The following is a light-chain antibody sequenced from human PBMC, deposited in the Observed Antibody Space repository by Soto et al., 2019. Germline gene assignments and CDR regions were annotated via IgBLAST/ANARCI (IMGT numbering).Light chain of an antibody. V-gene: IGKV3-11*01. J-gene: IGKJ4*01. CDR1: ESIGNY. Sequence: EVVLTQSPATLSLSPGERATLSCRASESIGNYLAWYQQKLGQAPKLLIYDASHRAICIPGRSSGDGSGTDFTPTISSLEPEDFAVYYCQWRSDLPPRLTFGGGTKVEIK. CDR3: QWRSDLPPRLT. CDR2: DAS.